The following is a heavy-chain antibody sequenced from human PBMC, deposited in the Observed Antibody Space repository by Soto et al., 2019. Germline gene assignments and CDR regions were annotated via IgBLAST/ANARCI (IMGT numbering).Heavy chain of an antibody. CDR2: IYYSGST. J-gene: IGHJ5*02. V-gene: IGHV4-59*12. CDR3: ARGIVVVVAATGVGWFDP. Sequence: PSETLSLTCTVSGGSISSYYWSWIRQPPGKGLEWIGSIYYSGSTNYNPSLKSRVTISVDKSKNQFSLKLSSVTAADTAVYYCARGIVVVVAATGVGWFDPWGQGTLVTVSS. CDR1: GGSISSYY. D-gene: IGHD2-15*01.